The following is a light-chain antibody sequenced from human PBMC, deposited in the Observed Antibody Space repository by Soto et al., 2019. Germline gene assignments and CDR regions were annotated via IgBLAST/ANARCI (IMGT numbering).Light chain of an antibody. J-gene: IGLJ2*01. CDR1: GSSIGTNT. V-gene: IGLV1-44*01. CDR3: AAWDGSLNNVL. Sequence: QSVLTQPPSASGTPGQRVTISCSGSGSSIGTNTVNWYRQLPGTPPKLLIYGDNQRPSGVPDRFSGSKSGTSASLAISGLQSEDEADYYCAAWDGSLNNVLFGGGTKLTVL. CDR2: GDN.